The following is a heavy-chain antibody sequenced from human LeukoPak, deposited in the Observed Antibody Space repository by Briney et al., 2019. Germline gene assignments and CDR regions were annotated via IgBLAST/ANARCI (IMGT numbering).Heavy chain of an antibody. CDR2: IYYSGST. D-gene: IGHD3-22*01. J-gene: IGHJ4*02. CDR3: ARDHSGYSLSYFDY. Sequence: SETLSLTCTVSGGSISSSSYYWGWIRPPPGKGLEWIGSIYYSGSTYYNPSLKSRVTISVDTSKNQFSLKLSSVTAADTAVYYCARDHSGYSLSYFDYWGQGTLVTVSS. V-gene: IGHV4-39*02. CDR1: GGSISSSSYY.